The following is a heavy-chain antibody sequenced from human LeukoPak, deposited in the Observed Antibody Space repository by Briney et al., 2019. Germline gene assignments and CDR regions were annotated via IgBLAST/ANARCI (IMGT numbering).Heavy chain of an antibody. D-gene: IGHD3-10*01. J-gene: IGHJ6*02. V-gene: IGHV3-30*01. CDR1: EFTFSNYA. Sequence: GGSLRLSCAASEFTFSNYAMHWVRQVPGKGLEWVAVISHDGSNKDYAGSVKGRFTISRDNSKNTLYLQMNSLRAEDTAVYYCAKDFSGFGELLFFFGMDVWGQGTTVIVSS. CDR3: AKDFSGFGELLFFFGMDV. CDR2: ISHDGSNK.